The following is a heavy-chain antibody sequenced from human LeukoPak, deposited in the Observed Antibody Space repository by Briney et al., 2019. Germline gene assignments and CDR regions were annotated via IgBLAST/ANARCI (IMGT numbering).Heavy chain of an antibody. V-gene: IGHV3-74*01. D-gene: IGHD1-26*01. CDR1: GFXFSSYW. CDR2: INGDGYST. CDR3: ALAWSGSYSGLDY. J-gene: IGHJ4*02. Sequence: GGSLRLSCAASGFXFSSYWIHWVRQAPGKGLVWVSRINGDGYSTSYADSVKGRFTISRDNAKNTLYLQMNSLRAEDTAVYYCALAWSGSYSGLDYWGQGTLVTVSS.